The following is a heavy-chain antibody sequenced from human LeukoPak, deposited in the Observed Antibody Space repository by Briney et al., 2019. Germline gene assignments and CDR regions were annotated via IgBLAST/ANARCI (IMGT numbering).Heavy chain of an antibody. CDR3: AHRRNPLPGTTYRALHT. J-gene: IGHJ3*01. D-gene: IGHD1-7*01. CDR2: INRADDK. V-gene: IGHV2-5*02. CDR1: GFSLNSSDLR. Sequence: SGPTPVKPPQPLTLTRTFSGFSLNSSDLRGGWISQPPGKALEWLPIINRADDKYYSPSLRSRLNITKHTSKHKVVLTLTNMSPVDTGTYYCAHRRNPLPGTTYRALHTWGEGTIVTVS.